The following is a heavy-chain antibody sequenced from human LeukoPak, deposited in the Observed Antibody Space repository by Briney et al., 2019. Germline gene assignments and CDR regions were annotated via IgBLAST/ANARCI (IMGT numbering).Heavy chain of an antibody. V-gene: IGHV4-38-2*01. CDR1: GYSISSGYY. Sequence: SETLPLTCAVSGYSISSGYYWGWIRQPPGKGLEWIGSIYHSGSTYYNPSLKSRVTISVDTSKNQFSLKLSSVTAADTAVYYCARRRSSGYSGPDAFDIWGQGTMVTVSS. J-gene: IGHJ3*02. CDR2: IYHSGST. D-gene: IGHD3-22*01. CDR3: ARRRSSGYSGPDAFDI.